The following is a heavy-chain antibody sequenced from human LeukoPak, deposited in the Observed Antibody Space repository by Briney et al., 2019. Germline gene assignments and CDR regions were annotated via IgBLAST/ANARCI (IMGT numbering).Heavy chain of an antibody. V-gene: IGHV3-30*02. Sequence: GGSLRLSCAASGFTFSSYGMHWVRQAPGKGLEWVAFIRYDGSNKYYADSVKGRFTISRDNSKNTLYLQMNSLRAEDTAVYYCARDARGFLEWFFDHWGQGTLVTVSS. J-gene: IGHJ4*02. CDR2: IRYDGSNK. CDR1: GFTFSSYG. CDR3: ARDARGFLEWFFDH. D-gene: IGHD3-3*01.